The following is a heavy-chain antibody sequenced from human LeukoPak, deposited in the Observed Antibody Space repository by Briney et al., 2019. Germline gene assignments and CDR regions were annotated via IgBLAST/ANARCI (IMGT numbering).Heavy chain of an antibody. D-gene: IGHD6-19*01. CDR2: IRSKAYGGTT. CDR3: TKPKSSGWYQYFDY. J-gene: IGHJ4*02. Sequence: GGSLRLSCAASGFTFSSYVMSWFRQAPGKGLEWVGFIRSKAYGGTTEYAASVKGRFTISRDDSKSIAYLLMNSLKTEDTAVYYCTKPKSSGWYQYFDYWGQGTLVTVSS. V-gene: IGHV3-49*03. CDR1: GFTFSSYV.